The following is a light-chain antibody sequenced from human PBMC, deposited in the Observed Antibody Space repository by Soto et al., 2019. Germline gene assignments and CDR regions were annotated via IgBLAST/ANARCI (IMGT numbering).Light chain of an antibody. CDR1: QSVSSY. CDR2: DAS. CDR3: QQYAVSPIT. Sequence: ETMLTQSEGTMSLSPKERDILSCGASQSVSSYLAWYQQKPGQAPRLLIYDASNRATGIPARFSGSGSGTDFTLTISRLEPEDFAVFYCQQYAVSPITFGQGTRLEIK. V-gene: IGKV3-11*01. J-gene: IGKJ5*01.